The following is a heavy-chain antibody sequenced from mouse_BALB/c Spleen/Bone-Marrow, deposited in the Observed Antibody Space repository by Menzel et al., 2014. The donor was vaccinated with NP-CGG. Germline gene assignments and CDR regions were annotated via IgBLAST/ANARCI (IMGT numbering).Heavy chain of an antibody. CDR3: IRSAGTGFAY. Sequence: VQLQQSGAELVKPGASVKLSCKASGYTFTGYYMFWVKQRPGQGHEWIGEINPSNGGTVFNEKFKSKVTLTVDKSSSTAYIQLSGLTSEDSAVYYCIRSAGTGFAYWGQGTLVTVS. D-gene: IGHD3-3*01. V-gene: IGHV1S81*02. CDR1: GYTFTGYY. J-gene: IGHJ3*01. CDR2: INPSNGGT.